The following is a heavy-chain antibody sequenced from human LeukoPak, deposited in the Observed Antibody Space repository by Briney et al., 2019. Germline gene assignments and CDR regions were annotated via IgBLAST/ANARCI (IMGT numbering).Heavy chain of an antibody. D-gene: IGHD6-19*01. V-gene: IGHV4-61*02. CDR1: GGSISSGSYY. CDR2: IYTSGST. Sequence: PSQTLSLTCTVSGGSISSGSYYWRWVRQPPGKGLEWIGRIYTSGSTNYNPSRNSRVTISVDTSKNQFSLKLSSVTAADTAVYYCARDRGQWLVDWYFDLWGRGTLVTVSS. J-gene: IGHJ2*01. CDR3: ARDRGQWLVDWYFDL.